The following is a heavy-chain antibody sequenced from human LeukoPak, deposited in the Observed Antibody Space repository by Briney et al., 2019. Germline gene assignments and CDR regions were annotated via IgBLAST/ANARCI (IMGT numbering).Heavy chain of an antibody. CDR2: INANTGNP. Sequence: GASVKVSCKASGYTSTSYSMNWVRQAPGQGLEWMGWINANTGNPTYAQGFTGRFVFSWDTSVSTAYLQISSLKAEDTAVYYCARDDTTIRFAYWGQGTLVTVSS. D-gene: IGHD3-9*01. CDR3: ARDDTTIRFAY. CDR1: GYTSTSYS. J-gene: IGHJ4*02. V-gene: IGHV7-4-1*02.